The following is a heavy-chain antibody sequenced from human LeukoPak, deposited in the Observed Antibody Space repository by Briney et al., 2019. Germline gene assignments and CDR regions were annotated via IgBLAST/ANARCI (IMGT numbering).Heavy chain of an antibody. CDR1: GFSFINYG. V-gene: IGHV3-33*01. D-gene: IGHD2-2*01. CDR2: IWYDGNYK. Sequence: PGGSLRLSCAASGFSFINYGMHWVRQAPGKGLGWVGVIWYDGNYKYYADSVKGRFTISRDNSDNTLYLQMNSLRAEDTAVYYCARATDLVDFDYWGQGTLVTVSS. CDR3: ARATDLVDFDY. J-gene: IGHJ4*02.